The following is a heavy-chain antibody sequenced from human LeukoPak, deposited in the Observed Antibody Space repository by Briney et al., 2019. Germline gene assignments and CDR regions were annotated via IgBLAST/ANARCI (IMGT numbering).Heavy chain of an antibody. V-gene: IGHV3-30*02. CDR1: GFTFSSYG. CDR3: AKDERCSSTSCLRYYYYYYMDV. D-gene: IGHD2-2*01. J-gene: IGHJ6*03. CDR2: IRYDGSNK. Sequence: GGSLRLSCAASGFTFSSYGMHWVRQAPGKGLDWVAFIRYDGSNKYYADSVKGRFTISRDNSKNTLYLQMNSLRAEDTAVYYCAKDERCSSTSCLRYYYYYYMDVWGKGTTVTVSS.